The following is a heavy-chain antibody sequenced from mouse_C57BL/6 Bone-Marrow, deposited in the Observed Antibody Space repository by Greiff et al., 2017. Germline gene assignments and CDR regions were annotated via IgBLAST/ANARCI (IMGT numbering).Heavy chain of an antibody. D-gene: IGHD2-5*01. CDR1: GYAFSSSW. V-gene: IGHV1-82*01. CDR2: IYPGDGDT. J-gene: IGHJ3*01. CDR3: ARGDSNYFWFAY. Sequence: QVQLKQSGPELVKPGASVKISCKASGYAFSSSWMNWVKQRPGKGLEWIGRIYPGDGDTNYNGKLKGKATLTADKSSSTAYMQLSSLTSEDSAVYFCARGDSNYFWFAYWGQGTLVTVSA.